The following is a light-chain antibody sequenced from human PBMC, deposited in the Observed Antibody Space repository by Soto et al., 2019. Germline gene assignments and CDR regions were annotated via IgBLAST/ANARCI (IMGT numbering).Light chain of an antibody. CDR1: QAVSSNY. V-gene: IGKV3-20*01. CDR2: GAS. J-gene: IGKJ1*01. Sequence: TQSPGTLSSSPGERATLSCRATQAVSSNYLAWYQQKPGQAPRIVISGASGRATGVPDRFSGSGAGTEFTLTIDRLESEDFAVYFCQQYGDLPWTFGQGTNV. CDR3: QQYGDLPWT.